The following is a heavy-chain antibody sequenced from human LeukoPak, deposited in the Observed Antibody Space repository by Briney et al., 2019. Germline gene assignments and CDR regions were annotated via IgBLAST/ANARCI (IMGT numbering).Heavy chain of an antibody. Sequence: SVKVSCKASGGTFSSYAISLVRQAPGQGLEWVGRIIPIFGTANYAQKFQGRVTITTDESTSTAYMELSSLRSEDTAVYYCLCGDGVATHGSFDYWGQGTLVTVSS. CDR1: GGTFSSYA. D-gene: IGHD3-3*01. J-gene: IGHJ4*02. CDR2: IIPIFGTA. V-gene: IGHV1-69*05. CDR3: LCGDGVATHGSFDY.